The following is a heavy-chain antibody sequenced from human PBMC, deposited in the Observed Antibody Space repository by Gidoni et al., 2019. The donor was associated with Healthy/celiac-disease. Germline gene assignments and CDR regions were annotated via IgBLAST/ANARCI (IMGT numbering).Heavy chain of an antibody. J-gene: IGHJ3*02. Sequence: QVQLQESGPGLVKPSQTLSLTCPVSGGSISSGSYYWSWIRQPAGKGLEGIGHIYTSGSTNYNPSLKSRVTMSVDTSKNQFSLKLSSVTAADTAVYYCARERVGAMPFVNAFYIWGQGTMVTVSS. CDR3: ARERVGAMPFVNAFYI. CDR1: GGSISSGSYY. CDR2: IYTSGST. D-gene: IGHD1-26*01. V-gene: IGHV4-61*02.